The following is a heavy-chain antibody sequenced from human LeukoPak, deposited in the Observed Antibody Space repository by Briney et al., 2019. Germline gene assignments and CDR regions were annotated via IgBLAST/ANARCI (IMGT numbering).Heavy chain of an antibody. CDR3: ARAPSEIGGYYPEYFRH. CDR2: IKSDGST. J-gene: IGHJ1*01. D-gene: IGHD3-22*01. Sequence: GGSLRLSCAASGFTFSSYWMHWVRQPPGEGLVWVSRIKSDGSTNYADSVKGRFTISRDNAKNTVSLQMNSLRAEDTGVYYCARAPSEIGGYYPEYFRHWGQGTLVTVSS. V-gene: IGHV3-74*01. CDR1: GFTFSSYW.